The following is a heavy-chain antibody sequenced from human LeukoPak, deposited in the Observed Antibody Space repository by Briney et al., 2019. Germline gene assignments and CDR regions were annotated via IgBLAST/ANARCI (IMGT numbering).Heavy chain of an antibody. J-gene: IGHJ4*02. Sequence: PSETLSLTCTVSGGSITSGRYYWSWVRQPAGKGLEWIGRVYPSGNTNSNPSLKGRVTISVDTSKNQFSLKLSSVTAADTAVYYCARHSGPYSSSWFDYWGQGTLVTVSS. CDR3: ARHSGPYSSSWFDY. V-gene: IGHV4-61*02. CDR2: VYPSGNT. CDR1: GGSITSGRYY. D-gene: IGHD6-13*01.